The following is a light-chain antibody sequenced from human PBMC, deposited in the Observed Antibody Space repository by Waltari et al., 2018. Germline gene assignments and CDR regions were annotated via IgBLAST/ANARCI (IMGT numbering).Light chain of an antibody. CDR1: GTNIGAGLD. CDR3: QSYDSSLSALYV. Sequence: QSVLTQPPSVSGAPGQRVTITCTGSGTNIGAGLDVPWYKQRPGTAPKLLIYSDTNRPSGVPDRFSGSRSGTSASLAITDLQVEDEADYYCQSYDSSLSALYVFGTGTKVTVL. CDR2: SDT. J-gene: IGLJ1*01. V-gene: IGLV1-40*01.